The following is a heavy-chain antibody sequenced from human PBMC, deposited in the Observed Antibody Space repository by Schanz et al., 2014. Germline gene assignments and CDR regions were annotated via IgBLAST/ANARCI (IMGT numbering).Heavy chain of an antibody. CDR1: GYTFAGHA. J-gene: IGHJ4*02. CDR3: ARDGEAAAGCDY. CDR2: IHTGSGNT. Sequence: QVQLVQSGAEVKKPGASVKVSCQASGYTFAGHAVHWVRQAPGQGPEWVGWIHTGSGNTKYSQKFEGRVTITRDTSASIVYRELSSRRSEDAAVYYCARDGEAAAGCDYWGQGTLVTVSS. D-gene: IGHD6-13*01. V-gene: IGHV1-3*04.